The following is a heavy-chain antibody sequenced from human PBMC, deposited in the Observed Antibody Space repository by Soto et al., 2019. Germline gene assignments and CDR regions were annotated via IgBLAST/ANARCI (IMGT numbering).Heavy chain of an antibody. CDR2: IKRKNDGGTK. CDR3: TTPGIAAAGTKGKAFDI. D-gene: IGHD6-13*01. J-gene: IGHJ3*02. CDR1: GFTFSKAW. V-gene: IGHV3-15*07. Sequence: GGSLRLSCAASGFTFSKAWMNWVRQAPGKGLEWVGRIKRKNDGGTKDYAAPVKGRFTISSDDSKNTLYLQMNSLKTEDTAVYYCTTPGIAAAGTKGKAFDIWGQGTMVTVSS.